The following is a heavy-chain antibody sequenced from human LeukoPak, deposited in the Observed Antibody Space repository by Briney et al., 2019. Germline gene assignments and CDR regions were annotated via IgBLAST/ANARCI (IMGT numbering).Heavy chain of an antibody. J-gene: IGHJ4*02. CDR3: AKEVLWELRPLSFDY. Sequence: TGGSLRLSCAASGFTFSSYAMHWVRQAPGKGLEWVAVISSDGSNKYYADSVKGRFTISRDNSKNTLYLQMNSLRAEDTAVYYCAKEVLWELRPLSFDYWGQGTLVTVSS. CDR1: GFTFSSYA. D-gene: IGHD1-26*01. CDR2: ISSDGSNK. V-gene: IGHV3-30*04.